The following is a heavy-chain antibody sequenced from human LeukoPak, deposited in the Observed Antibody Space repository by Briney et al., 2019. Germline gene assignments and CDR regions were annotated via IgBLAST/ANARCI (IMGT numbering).Heavy chain of an antibody. CDR2: INPNSGDT. J-gene: IGHJ5*02. V-gene: IGHV1-8*03. D-gene: IGHD2-15*01. CDR3: ARESSYCSGPKCYSSGFDP. Sequence: ASVKVSCKASGYTFTSYDINWVRQAPGQGLEWMGWINPNSGDTGFAQKFQGRVALSRNTSINVAYMELSNLSSEDTAVYYCARESSYCSGPKCYSSGFDPWGQGTLVTVSS. CDR1: GYTFTSYD.